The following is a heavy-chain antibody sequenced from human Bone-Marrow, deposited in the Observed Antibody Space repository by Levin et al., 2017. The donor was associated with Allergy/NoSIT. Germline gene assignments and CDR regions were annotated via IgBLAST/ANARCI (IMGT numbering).Heavy chain of an antibody. D-gene: IGHD2-15*01. CDR3: ARDFAPDGYCSGGSCYSDY. CDR1: GFTFSDYY. J-gene: IGHJ4*02. CDR2: ISSSGSTI. V-gene: IGHV3-11*01. Sequence: GGSLRLSCAASGFTFSDYYMSWIRQAPGKGLEWVSYISSSGSTIYYADSVKGRFTISRDNAKNSLYLQMNSLRAEDTAVYYCARDFAPDGYCSGGSCYSDYWGQGTLVTVSS.